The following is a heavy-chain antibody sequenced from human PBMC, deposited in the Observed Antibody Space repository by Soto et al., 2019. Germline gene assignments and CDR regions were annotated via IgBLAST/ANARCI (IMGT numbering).Heavy chain of an antibody. J-gene: IGHJ2*01. CDR3: ARLFTGSTWYFDL. V-gene: IGHV4-39*01. Sequence: QLQLQESGPGLVKPSETLSLTCTVSGGSISSSRSYWGWIRQPPGKGLEWIGIIYYSGITDYNPSLKSLVTISVDTSRNQFSLNLISVTAADTAVYYCARLFTGSTWYFDLWGRGTLVTVSS. CDR1: GGSISSSRSY. CDR2: IYYSGIT.